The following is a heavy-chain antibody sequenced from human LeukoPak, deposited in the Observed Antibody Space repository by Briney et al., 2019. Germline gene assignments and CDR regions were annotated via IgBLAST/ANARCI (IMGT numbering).Heavy chain of an antibody. V-gene: IGHV4-4*07. CDR2: IYFSGST. CDR3: ARDEGSGSYAWDY. J-gene: IGHJ4*02. D-gene: IGHD1-26*01. Sequence: SETLSLTYTVSGGSISSNYWSWIRQPAGKGLEWIGRIYFSGSTNYNPSLKSRVTMSLDTSKNQFSLKMRSMTAADTAVYYCARDEGSGSYAWDYWGQGTLVTVSS. CDR1: GGSISSNY.